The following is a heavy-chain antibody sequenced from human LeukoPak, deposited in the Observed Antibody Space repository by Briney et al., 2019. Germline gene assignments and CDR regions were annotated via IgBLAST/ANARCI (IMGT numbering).Heavy chain of an antibody. Sequence: SETLSLTCTVSGGSISSYYWSWIRQPPGKGLEGVGYIYYSGSTNYNPPLKSRVTISVDTSKNQFPLKLSSVTAADTAVYYGPGGRKKYYGENYYGMDVWGQGTTVTVSS. V-gene: IGHV4-59*01. D-gene: IGHD4-17*01. CDR3: PGGRKKYYGENYYGMDV. CDR2: IYYSGST. J-gene: IGHJ6*02. CDR1: GGSISSYY.